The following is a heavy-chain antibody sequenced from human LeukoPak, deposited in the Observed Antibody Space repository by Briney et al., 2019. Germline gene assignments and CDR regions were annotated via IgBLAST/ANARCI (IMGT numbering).Heavy chain of an antibody. Sequence: ASVKVSCKTSGYTYTTYVIHWLRQAPGQRFEWMGWINAGNGNTKESEKLQGRVTSTRDTSASTVHVELSSLRPEDTGIYYCARAFGSAWFLEFWGQGTPVIVSS. CDR3: ARAFGSAWFLEF. CDR2: INAGNGNT. J-gene: IGHJ4*02. CDR1: GYTYTTYV. D-gene: IGHD1-1*01. V-gene: IGHV1-3*01.